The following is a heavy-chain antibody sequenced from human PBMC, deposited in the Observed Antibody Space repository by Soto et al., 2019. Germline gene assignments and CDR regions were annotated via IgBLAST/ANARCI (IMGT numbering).Heavy chain of an antibody. J-gene: IGHJ4*02. Sequence: GPLSLSCAACGMSICRYPPSWVRQAPGKGLDWVSGISGSGDRTYYADSAKGRFSISKDISKNSLSLQLDSLGVEDTAVYFCVKDDGGYPSTAPHWGQGTLVTVSS. D-gene: IGHD3-22*01. CDR3: VKDDGGYPSTAPH. V-gene: IGHV3-23*01. CDR2: ISGSGDRT. CDR1: GMSICRYP.